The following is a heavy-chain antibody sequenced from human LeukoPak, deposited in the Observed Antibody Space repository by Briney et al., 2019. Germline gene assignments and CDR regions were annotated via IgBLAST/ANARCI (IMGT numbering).Heavy chain of an antibody. CDR1: GGSFSGYY. CDR2: INHSGST. CDR3: ARESPPDIVVVPAAMATDY. Sequence: TSETLSLTCAVYGGSFSGYYWSWIRQPPGRGLEWIGEINHSGSTNYNPSLKSRVTISVDTSKNHFSLKLSSVTAADTAVYYCARESPPDIVVVPAAMATDYWGQGTLVTVSS. V-gene: IGHV4-34*01. J-gene: IGHJ4*02. D-gene: IGHD2-2*01.